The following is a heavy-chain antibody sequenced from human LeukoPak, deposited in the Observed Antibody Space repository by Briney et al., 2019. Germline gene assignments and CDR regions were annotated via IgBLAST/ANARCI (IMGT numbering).Heavy chain of an antibody. CDR3: ARGGWSYYYIDV. J-gene: IGHJ6*03. CDR1: GGSISSSSYY. V-gene: IGHV4-39*07. Sequence: PSETLSLTCTVSGGSISSSSYYWGWIRQPPGKGLEWIGSIYYSGSTNYNPSLKSRVTISVDTSKNQFSLKLSSVTAADTAVYYCARGGWSYYYIDVWGKGTTVTVSS. CDR2: IYYSGST. D-gene: IGHD2-15*01.